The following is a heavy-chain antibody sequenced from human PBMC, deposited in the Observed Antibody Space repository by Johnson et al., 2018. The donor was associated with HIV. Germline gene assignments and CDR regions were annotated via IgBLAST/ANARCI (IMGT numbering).Heavy chain of an antibody. V-gene: IGHV3-30-3*01. CDR1: GFTFSTYT. J-gene: IGHJ3*02. D-gene: IGHD1-26*01. CDR3: TTDWGSYHEYAFDI. CDR2: ISFDENNK. Sequence: QMQLVESGGDVVQPGRSLRLSCAASGFTFSTYTMHWFRQAPGKGLEWVAVISFDENNKVYADSVKGRFTISRDNSKNTLFLHMNSLKTEDTAVYSCTTDWGSYHEYAFDIWGQGTIVTVSS.